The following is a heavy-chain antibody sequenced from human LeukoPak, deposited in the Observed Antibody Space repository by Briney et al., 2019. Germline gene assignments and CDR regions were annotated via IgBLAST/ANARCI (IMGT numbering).Heavy chain of an antibody. Sequence: PGRSLRLSCAASGFTFSNYGMHWVRQAPGKGLEWVAVIWYDGSNKYYADSVKGRFTISRDNSKNTLYLQMNSLRVEDTAVYYCARGGNYYGSGSPDYWGQGTLVTVSS. J-gene: IGHJ4*02. CDR1: GFTFSNYG. V-gene: IGHV3-33*01. CDR3: ARGGNYYGSGSPDY. D-gene: IGHD3-10*01. CDR2: IWYDGSNK.